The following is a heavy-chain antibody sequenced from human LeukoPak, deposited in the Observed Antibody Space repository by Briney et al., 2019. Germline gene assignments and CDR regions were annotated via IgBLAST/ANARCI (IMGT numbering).Heavy chain of an antibody. CDR1: GGSINTTTYY. CDR3: ARRDNGLRYYYYYGMDV. J-gene: IGHJ6*02. CDR2: IYYSGST. V-gene: IGHV4-39*01. Sequence: SETLSLTCTVSGGSINTTTYYWGWIRQPPGKGLEWIGSIYYSGSTYYNPSLKSRVTISVDTSKNQFSLKLSSVTAADTAVYYCARRDNGLRYYYYYGMDVWGQGTTVTVSS. D-gene: IGHD1-20*01.